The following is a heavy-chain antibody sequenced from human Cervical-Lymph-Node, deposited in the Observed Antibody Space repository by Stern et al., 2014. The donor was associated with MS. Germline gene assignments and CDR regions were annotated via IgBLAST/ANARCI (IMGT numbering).Heavy chain of an antibody. V-gene: IGHV1-69*01. CDR3: VTDQGGIAVY. D-gene: IGHD6-19*01. Sequence: QVQLVESGTAVKKPGSSVKVSCKASGGTFSINTISWVRQAPGHGLEWMGGIIPMFGTPNYAQKFQGRVTTTADESTSTAYLELSSLTSQDTALYFCVTDQGGIAVYWGQGTLVTVSS. CDR2: IIPMFGTP. J-gene: IGHJ4*02. CDR1: GGTFSINT.